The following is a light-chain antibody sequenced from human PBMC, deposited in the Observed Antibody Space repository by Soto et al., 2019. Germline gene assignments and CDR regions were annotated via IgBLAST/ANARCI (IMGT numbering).Light chain of an antibody. CDR1: SFNIGSNY. Sequence: QSVLPHAPSASGTPGHRVTISCSGSSFNIGSNYVYWYQQLPGTAPKLVIFRNDQRPSGIPDRISGSKSGTSASLAISGLRSEDEADYYCSAWDDSLSGYVFGTGTKVTGL. CDR2: RND. CDR3: SAWDDSLSGYV. J-gene: IGLJ1*01. V-gene: IGLV1-47*01.